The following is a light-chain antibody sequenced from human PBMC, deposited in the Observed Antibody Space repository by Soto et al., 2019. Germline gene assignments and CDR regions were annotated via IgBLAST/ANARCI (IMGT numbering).Light chain of an antibody. CDR3: CAYAGASTLV. CDR1: STDVGSYNL. CDR2: ENS. Sequence: QSALTQPASVSGSPGQSITISCTGTSTDVGSYNLVSWYQQQPGRAPKLMIYENSQRPSGVSNRFSGSKSGNTASLTISGLKAEDEADYYCCAYAGASTLVFGGGTQLTVL. V-gene: IGLV2-23*02. J-gene: IGLJ7*01.